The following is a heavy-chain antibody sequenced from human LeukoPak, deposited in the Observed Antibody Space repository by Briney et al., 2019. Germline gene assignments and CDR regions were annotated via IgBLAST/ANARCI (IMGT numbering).Heavy chain of an antibody. Sequence: PGGSLRLSCAASGFTFSSYWMSWVRQAPGKGLEWVANIKQDGSEKYYVGSVKGRFTTSRDNAKNSPNLQMNSLRAEDTAVYYCARDRAMVRGVRLDYWGQGTLVTVSS. J-gene: IGHJ4*02. CDR3: ARDRAMVRGVRLDY. D-gene: IGHD3-10*01. V-gene: IGHV3-7*01. CDR2: IKQDGSEK. CDR1: GFTFSSYW.